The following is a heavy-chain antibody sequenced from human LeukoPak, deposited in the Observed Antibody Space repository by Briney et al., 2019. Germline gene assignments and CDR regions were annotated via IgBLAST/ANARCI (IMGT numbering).Heavy chain of an antibody. CDR3: GREAVAGLIDP. CDR1: GFTFSSYE. J-gene: IGHJ5*02. CDR2: ISSSGSTI. Sequence: GGSLRLSCAASGFTFSSYEMNWVRQAPGKGLEWVSYISSSGSTIYYADSVKGRFTISRDNAKNTPYLQMNSLRVEDTAVYYCGREAVAGLIDPWGQGTLVTVSS. V-gene: IGHV3-48*03. D-gene: IGHD6-19*01.